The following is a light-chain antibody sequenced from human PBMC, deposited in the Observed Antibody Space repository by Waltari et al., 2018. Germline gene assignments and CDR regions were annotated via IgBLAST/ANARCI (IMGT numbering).Light chain of an antibody. CDR2: GAF. Sequence: EIVLTQSPGTLFLSPGERATPACRASQSVSNNQLAWYQQSPGQAPRLVIYGAFARATAIPDRFSGNGSGTDFTLTISRLEPEDFAMYYCQQYGSSPLTFGQGTRLEIK. CDR3: QQYGSSPLT. J-gene: IGKJ5*01. V-gene: IGKV3-20*01. CDR1: QSVSNNQ.